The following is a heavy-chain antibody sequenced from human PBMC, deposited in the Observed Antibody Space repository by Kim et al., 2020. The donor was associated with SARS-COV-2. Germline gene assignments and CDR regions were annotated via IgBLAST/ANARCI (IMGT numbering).Heavy chain of an antibody. CDR3: ARGSTFYYDAGTYFTP. J-gene: IGHJ1*01. D-gene: IGHD3-10*01. Sequence: SETLSLTCTVSGASISGYYWGWIRQPPGKGLEYIGYIFYTGRTNYNPPLKSRVTISFDKSKIQFSLHLNSVTAADTAVYYCARGSTFYYDAGTYFTPWG. CDR2: IFYTGRT. V-gene: IGHV4-59*01. CDR1: GASISGYY.